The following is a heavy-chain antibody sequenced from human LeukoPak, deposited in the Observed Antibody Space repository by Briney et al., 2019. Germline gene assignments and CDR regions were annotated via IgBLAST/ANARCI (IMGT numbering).Heavy chain of an antibody. V-gene: IGHV4-4*07. CDR1: GGSIRGYY. D-gene: IGHD6-13*01. CDR3: ARASSYSSNYIDY. CDR2: IYSTGNT. Sequence: SETLSLTCTVSGGSIRGYYWSWLRQPAGERLEWIGRIYSTGNTIYNPSLNSRVTISIDMSNNQFSLKVIYVTAADTAVYFCARASSYSSNYIDYWGQGTLVTVSS. J-gene: IGHJ4*02.